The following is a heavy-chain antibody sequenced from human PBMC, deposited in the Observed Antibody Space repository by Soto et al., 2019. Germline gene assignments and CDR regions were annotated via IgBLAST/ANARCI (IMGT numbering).Heavy chain of an antibody. J-gene: IGHJ4*02. V-gene: IGHV3-23*01. D-gene: IGHD1-20*01. Sequence: PGGSLRLSCAASGFTLSSYAMTWVRQAPGKGLEWVSTISGTGGNTYYADSVKGRFTISRDNSKNTVYLQMNSLRAEDTAVYYCVKAVYLLDFDYWGQGTLVTVSS. CDR2: ISGTGGNT. CDR3: VKAVYLLDFDY. CDR1: GFTLSSYA.